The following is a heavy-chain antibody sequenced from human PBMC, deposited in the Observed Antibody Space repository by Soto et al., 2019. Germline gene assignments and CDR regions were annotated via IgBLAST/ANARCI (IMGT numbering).Heavy chain of an antibody. Sequence: QVQLQQWGAGLLKPSETLSLTCAVYGGSFSGYYWSWIRQPPGKGLEWIGEINHSGSTNYNPSLKSRVTISVDTSKNQFSLKLSSVTAADTAVYYCARGQEGSWSRGMDVWGQGTTVTVSS. V-gene: IGHV4-34*01. CDR3: ARGQEGSWSRGMDV. J-gene: IGHJ6*02. CDR1: GGSFSGYY. CDR2: INHSGST. D-gene: IGHD3-10*01.